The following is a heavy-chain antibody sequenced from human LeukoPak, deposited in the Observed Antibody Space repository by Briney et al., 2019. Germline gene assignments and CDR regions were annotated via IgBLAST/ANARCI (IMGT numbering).Heavy chain of an antibody. CDR3: ARIGYNHYFDY. Sequence: GASVKVSCKSSGYTFTDYYLHCVRQAPGQGLEWLGWINPNSGGTNSAQTFQGRVTMTRDTYITTAYLDLSRLRSDDTAVYYCARIGYNHYFDYWGQGTLVTVSS. D-gene: IGHD5-24*01. V-gene: IGHV1-2*02. CDR1: GYTFTDYY. J-gene: IGHJ4*02. CDR2: INPNSGGT.